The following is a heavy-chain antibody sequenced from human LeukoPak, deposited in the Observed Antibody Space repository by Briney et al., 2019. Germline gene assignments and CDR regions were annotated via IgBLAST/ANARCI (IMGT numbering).Heavy chain of an antibody. Sequence: ASVKVSCKASGYTFTGYYMHWVRQAPGQGLEWMGWINPNSCGTNYAQKFQGRVTMTRDTSISTAYMELSRLRSDDTAVYYCARGVDYDFWSGYFNWFDPWGQGTLVTVSS. CDR3: ARGVDYDFWSGYFNWFDP. J-gene: IGHJ5*02. CDR1: GYTFTGYY. CDR2: INPNSCGT. D-gene: IGHD3-3*01. V-gene: IGHV1-2*02.